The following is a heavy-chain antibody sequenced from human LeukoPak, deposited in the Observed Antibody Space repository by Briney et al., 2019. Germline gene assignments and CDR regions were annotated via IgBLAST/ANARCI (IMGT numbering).Heavy chain of an antibody. CDR3: ARDPGYSSGWLFDY. V-gene: IGHV3-30*04. J-gene: IGHJ4*02. CDR1: GFTFSRYA. CDR2: ISYDGSNK. Sequence: GRSLRLSCAASGFTFSRYAMHWVRQAPGKGLEWVADISYDGSNKYYADSVKGRFTISRDNSKNTLYLQMNSLRAEDTAVYYCARDPGYSSGWLFDYWGQGTLVTVSS. D-gene: IGHD6-19*01.